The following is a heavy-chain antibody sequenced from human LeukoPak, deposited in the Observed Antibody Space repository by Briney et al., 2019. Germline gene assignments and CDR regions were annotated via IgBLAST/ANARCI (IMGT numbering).Heavy chain of an antibody. V-gene: IGHV4-39*01. D-gene: IGHD3-16*01. CDR3: ATTPHYEGGGFDF. Sequence: SETLSLTCTVSADSISTSNYYWGWIRQPPGKGLEWIGSVYYTGRTYDNPSLKSRVTISVDTSKNQFSLKLNSVTAADTAVYYRATTPHYEGGGFDFWGRGTMVTVSS. CDR1: ADSISTSNYY. CDR2: VYYTGRT. J-gene: IGHJ3*01.